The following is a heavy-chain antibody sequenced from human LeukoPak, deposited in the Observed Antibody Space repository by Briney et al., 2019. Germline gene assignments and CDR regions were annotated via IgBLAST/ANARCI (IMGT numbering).Heavy chain of an antibody. V-gene: IGHV1-2*02. J-gene: IGHJ4*02. CDR3: AREVLNTGPREPDY. CDR2: INPNSGGT. D-gene: IGHD5-24*01. CDR1: GYTFTGYY. Sequence: ASVKVSCKASGYTFTGYYMHWVRQAPGQGLEWMGWINPNSGGTNYAQKFQGRVTMTRDTSISTAYVELSRLRSDDTAVYYCAREVLNTGPREPDYWGQGTLVTVSS.